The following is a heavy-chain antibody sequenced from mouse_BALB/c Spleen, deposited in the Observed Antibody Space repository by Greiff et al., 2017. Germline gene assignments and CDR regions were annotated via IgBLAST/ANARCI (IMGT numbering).Heavy chain of an antibody. CDR2: ISSGSSTI. V-gene: IGHV5-17*02. Sequence: DVQLVESGGGLVQPGGSRKLSCAASGFTFSSFGMHWVRQAPEKGLEWVAYISSGSSTIYYADTVKGRFTISRDNPKNTLFLQMTSLRSEDTAMYYCATLQRLPYAMDYWGQGTSVTVSS. D-gene: IGHD1-2*01. J-gene: IGHJ4*01. CDR1: GFTFSSFG. CDR3: ATLQRLPYAMDY.